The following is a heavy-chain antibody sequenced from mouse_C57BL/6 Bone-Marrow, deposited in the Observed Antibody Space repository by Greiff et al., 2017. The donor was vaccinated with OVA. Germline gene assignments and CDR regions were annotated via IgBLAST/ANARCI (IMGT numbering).Heavy chain of an antibody. Sequence: EVMLVESGGGLVKPGGSLKLSCAASGFTFSDYGMHWVRQAPEKGLEWVAYISSGSSTLYYADTVKGRFTISRDNAKNTLFLQMTSRRSEDTAMYYCARMDYGSSYDAMDYWGQGTSVTVSS. V-gene: IGHV5-17*01. CDR1: GFTFSDYG. CDR3: ARMDYGSSYDAMDY. CDR2: ISSGSSTL. J-gene: IGHJ4*01. D-gene: IGHD1-1*01.